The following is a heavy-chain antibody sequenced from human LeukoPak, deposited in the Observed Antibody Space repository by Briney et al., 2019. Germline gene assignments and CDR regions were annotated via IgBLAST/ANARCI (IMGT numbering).Heavy chain of an antibody. J-gene: IGHJ4*02. Sequence: ASVKVSCKASGYTFTSYGISWVRQAPGQGLEWMGRISAYNGNTNYAQKLQGRVTMTTDTSTSTAYMELRSLRSDDTAVYYCARAADTAMVSDYWGQGTLVTVSS. V-gene: IGHV1-18*01. D-gene: IGHD5-18*01. CDR3: ARAADTAMVSDY. CDR2: ISAYNGNT. CDR1: GYTFTSYG.